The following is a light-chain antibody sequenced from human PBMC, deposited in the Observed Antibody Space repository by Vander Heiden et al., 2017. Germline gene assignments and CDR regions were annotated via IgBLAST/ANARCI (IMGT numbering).Light chain of an antibody. CDR1: QGISSA. CDR2: DAS. V-gene: IGKV1-13*02. CDR3: QQWNSYHHLFT. J-gene: IGKJ3*01. Sequence: AIQLTQSPSSLSASVGDRVTITCRASQGISSALAWYQQKPGKAPKLLIYDASSLERGVQSRFSGSGYGTDFTLTISSRQPEDFATYYCQQWNSYHHLFTFGHGTKVXIK.